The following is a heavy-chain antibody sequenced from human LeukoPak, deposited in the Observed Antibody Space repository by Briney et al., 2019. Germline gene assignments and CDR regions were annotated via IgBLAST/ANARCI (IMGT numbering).Heavy chain of an antibody. D-gene: IGHD1-26*01. CDR1: GFTFSAFV. CDR2: ITSSSHAT. Sequence: GGSLRLSCAASGFTFSAFVVNWVRQAPGKGLELLSSITSSSHATFYAPSVRGRFTISRDNPRNSLYLQMDGLRADDTAVYYCGVAASSTSDFDYWGQGTLVTVSS. J-gene: IGHJ4*02. V-gene: IGHV3-21*01. CDR3: GVAASSTSDFDY.